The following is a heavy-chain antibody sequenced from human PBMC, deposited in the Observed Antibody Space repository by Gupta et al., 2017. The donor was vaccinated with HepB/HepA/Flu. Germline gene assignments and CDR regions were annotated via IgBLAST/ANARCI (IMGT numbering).Heavy chain of an antibody. J-gene: IGHJ6*03. CDR1: GFTFSSYA. V-gene: IGHV3-23*01. Sequence: EVQLLESGGGLVQPGGSLRLSCAASGFTFSSYAMRWVRQAPGKGLEWVSAISGSGGRTYYADSVQGRFTISRDNSKNTLYVQMNSLRAEDTAIYYCAKVGREYRDLDYMDVWGKGTTVTVSS. D-gene: IGHD5-12*01. CDR3: AKVGREYRDLDYMDV. CDR2: ISGSGGRT.